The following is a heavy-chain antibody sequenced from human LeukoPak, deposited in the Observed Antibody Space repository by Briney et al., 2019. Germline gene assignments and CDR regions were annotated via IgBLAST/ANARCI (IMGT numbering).Heavy chain of an antibody. V-gene: IGHV4-34*01. J-gene: IGHJ5*02. CDR1: GGSISSYY. D-gene: IGHD1-20*01. CDR2: INHSGST. Sequence: SETLSLTCTVSGGSISSYYWSWIHQPPGKGLEWIGEINHSGSTNYNPSLKSRVTISVDTSKNQFSLKLSSVTAADTAVYYCARGNYNWFDPWGQGTLVTVSS. CDR3: ARGNYNWFDP.